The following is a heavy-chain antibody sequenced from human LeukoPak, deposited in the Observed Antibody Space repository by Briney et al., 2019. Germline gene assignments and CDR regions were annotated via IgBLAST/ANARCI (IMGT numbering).Heavy chain of an antibody. CDR1: GYTFTSYD. Sequence: ASVTVSCTASGYTFTSYDINWVRQATGQGLEWMGWMNPNSGNTGYAQKFQGRVTMTRNTSISTAYMELSSLRSEDTAVYYCARGPSGRITMVRGVKNWFDPWGQGTLVTVSS. D-gene: IGHD3-10*01. V-gene: IGHV1-8*01. J-gene: IGHJ5*02. CDR3: ARGPSGRITMVRGVKNWFDP. CDR2: MNPNSGNT.